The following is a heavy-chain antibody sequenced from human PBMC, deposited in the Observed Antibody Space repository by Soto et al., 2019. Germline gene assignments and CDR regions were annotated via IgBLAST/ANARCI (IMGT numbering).Heavy chain of an antibody. D-gene: IGHD2-2*01. CDR3: ARQAPQEDIVVVPAAADY. CDR2: ISSSSSTI. CDR1: GFTFSSYS. V-gene: IGHV3-48*01. Sequence: HGRSLRLSCAASGFTFSSYSMNWVRQAPGKGLEWVSYISSSSSTIYYADSVKGRFTISRGNAKNSLYLQMNSLRAEDTAVYYCARQAPQEDIVVVPAAADYWGQGTLVTVSS. J-gene: IGHJ4*02.